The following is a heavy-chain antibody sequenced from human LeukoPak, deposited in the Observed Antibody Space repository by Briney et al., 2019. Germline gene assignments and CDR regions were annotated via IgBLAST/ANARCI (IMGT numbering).Heavy chain of an antibody. CDR1: GFTFTKYS. D-gene: IGHD6-6*01. CDR2: ISSDSSER. J-gene: IGHJ4*02. V-gene: IGHV3-48*01. CDR3: ARSYSSSSHFDY. Sequence: GGSLRLSCEASGFTFTKYSMNWVRQTQGKGLEWISHISSDSSERDYADSVRGRFTISRDNAKNSLYLQMNSLRAEDTAVYYCARSYSSSSHFDYWGQGTLVTVSS.